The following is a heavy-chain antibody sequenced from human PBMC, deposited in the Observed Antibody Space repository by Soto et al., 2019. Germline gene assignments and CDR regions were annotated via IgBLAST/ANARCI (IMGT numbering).Heavy chain of an antibody. CDR2: ISSSGTTI. D-gene: IGHD6-13*01. J-gene: IGHJ4*02. Sequence: EVQLGEAGGGLAQPGGSLRLSCAASGFTFSSYEMNWVRQAPGKGLEWVSYISSSGTTIYYADSVKGRFTVSRDNAKNSLYLQMNSLRADDTAVYYCARAASPFSSSYRFDYWGQGTLVTVSS. V-gene: IGHV3-48*03. CDR1: GFTFSSYE. CDR3: ARAASPFSSSYRFDY.